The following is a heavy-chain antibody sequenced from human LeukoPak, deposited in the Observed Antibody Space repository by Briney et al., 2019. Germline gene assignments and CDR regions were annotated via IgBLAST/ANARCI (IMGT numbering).Heavy chain of an antibody. CDR3: ARDRSGVGYSFDY. V-gene: IGHV4-59*01. CDR2: IYYSGST. Sequence: SETLSLTCTVSGGSISSYYWSWIRQPPGKGLEWNGYIYYSGSTKYNPSLKSRVTISVDTSKNQFSLKLSSVTAADTAVYYCARDRSGVGYSFDYWGQGTLVTVSS. CDR1: GGSISSYY. J-gene: IGHJ4*02. D-gene: IGHD5-12*01.